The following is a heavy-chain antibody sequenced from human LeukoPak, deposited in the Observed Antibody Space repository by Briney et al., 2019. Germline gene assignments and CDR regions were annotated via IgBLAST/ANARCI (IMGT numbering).Heavy chain of an antibody. CDR2: ISAYNGNT. J-gene: IGHJ5*02. D-gene: IGHD1-26*01. CDR3: ARVRRLGVNWFDP. CDR1: GYTFTSYG. Sequence: GASVKVSCKASGYTFTSYGFSWVRQAPGRGLEGMGWISAYNGNTNYAHKLQGRVTMTTDTSTSTAYMELRSLRSDDTAVYYCARVRRLGVNWFDPWGQGTLVTVSS. V-gene: IGHV1-18*01.